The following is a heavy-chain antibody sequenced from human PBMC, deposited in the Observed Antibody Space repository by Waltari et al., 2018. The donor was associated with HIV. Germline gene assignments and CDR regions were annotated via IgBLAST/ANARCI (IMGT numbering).Heavy chain of an antibody. CDR1: GFTFSSYG. CDR2: IANDGSNK. Sequence: QVQLVESGGGVVQPGRSLRLSCAASGFTFSSYGMHWVRPDPGKGLGWGAVIANDGSNKYYADSVKGRFTISRDNSKNTLYLQMNSLRAEDTAVYYCAKKTYYYDSRGWYFDLWGRGTLVTVSS. J-gene: IGHJ2*01. V-gene: IGHV3-30*18. D-gene: IGHD3-22*01. CDR3: AKKTYYYDSRGWYFDL.